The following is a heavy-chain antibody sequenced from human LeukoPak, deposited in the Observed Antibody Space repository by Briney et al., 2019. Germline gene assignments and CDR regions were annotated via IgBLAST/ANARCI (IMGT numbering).Heavy chain of an antibody. V-gene: IGHV4-59*01. CDR2: IYYSGST. CDR1: GGSISSYY. Sequence: SETLSLTCTVSGGSISSYYWSWIRQPPGKGLEWIGYIYYSGSTNYNPSLKSRVTISVDTSKNQFSLKLSSVTAADTAVYYCARGEIGPRGAFDIWGQGTMVTVSS. D-gene: IGHD3-10*01. J-gene: IGHJ3*02. CDR3: ARGEIGPRGAFDI.